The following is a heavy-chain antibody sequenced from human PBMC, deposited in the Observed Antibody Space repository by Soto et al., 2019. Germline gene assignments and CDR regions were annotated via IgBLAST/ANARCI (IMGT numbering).Heavy chain of an antibody. CDR1: GGSLSSSSYY. V-gene: IGHV4-39*01. J-gene: IGHJ4*02. Sequence: SETLSLTCPFSGGSLSSSSYYWGWIRQPPGKGLEWIGSIYYSGSTYYNPSLKSRVTISVDTSKNQFSLKLSSVTAADTAVYYCARKARAVAEPFDYWGQGTLVTVSS. D-gene: IGHD6-19*01. CDR2: IYYSGST. CDR3: ARKARAVAEPFDY.